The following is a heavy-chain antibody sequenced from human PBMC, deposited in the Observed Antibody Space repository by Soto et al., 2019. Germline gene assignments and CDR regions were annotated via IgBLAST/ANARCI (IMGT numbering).Heavy chain of an antibody. CDR2: ISWNPDNI. J-gene: IGHJ4*02. D-gene: IGHD3-22*01. CDR1: GFTFDDYA. V-gene: IGHV3-9*01. CDR3: AKDGESGGYYGLGYYFDY. Sequence: EVQLVESGGGLVQPGRSLRLSCAASGFTFDDYAMHWVRQAPGKGLEWVSGISWNPDNIDYADSVKGRFTISRDSAKNSLYLQMDSLRPEDTALYYCAKDGESGGYYGLGYYFDYWGQGTLVTVSS.